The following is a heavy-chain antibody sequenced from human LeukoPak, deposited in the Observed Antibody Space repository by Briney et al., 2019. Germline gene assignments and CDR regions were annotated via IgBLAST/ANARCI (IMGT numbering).Heavy chain of an antibody. Sequence: GGSLRLSCAASGFTFSDYYMSWIRQAPGKGLEWVAYISSSSSDTNYAYSVKGRFTISSDNAKNTLYLQMNSLRAEDTAAYYSARSSGYGPNWFDPWGQGTLVTVSS. V-gene: IGHV3-11*06. CDR3: ARSSGYGPNWFDP. CDR2: ISSSSSDT. D-gene: IGHD5-18*01. J-gene: IGHJ5*02. CDR1: GFTFSDYY.